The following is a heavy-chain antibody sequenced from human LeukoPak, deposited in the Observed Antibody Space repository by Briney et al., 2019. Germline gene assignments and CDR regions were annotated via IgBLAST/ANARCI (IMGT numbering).Heavy chain of an antibody. J-gene: IGHJ1*01. D-gene: IGHD1-26*01. Sequence: PGGSLRLSCVASGFTFSNYWMAWIRHAPGRGLEWVANINKDGSEKYYLDSVRGRFTISRDNAKNSLYLQMNSLGAEDTAVYYCVRELVEGPAEYFQSWGQGTLVTVSS. CDR3: VRELVEGPAEYFQS. CDR1: GFTFSNYW. V-gene: IGHV3-7*01. CDR2: INKDGSEK.